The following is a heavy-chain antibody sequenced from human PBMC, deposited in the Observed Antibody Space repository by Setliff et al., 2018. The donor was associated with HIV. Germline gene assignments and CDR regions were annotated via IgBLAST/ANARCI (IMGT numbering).Heavy chain of an antibody. V-gene: IGHV4-39*01. J-gene: IGHJ4*02. D-gene: IGHD6-6*01. Sequence: PSETLSLTCTVPGVSTSSSHYYWGWIRQPPGKGLEWIGYIYYSGSTYYNPSLKSRVTISVDTSKNQFSLKLDSVTAADTAVYYCARARSLITVRRSFDYWGQGTLVTVSS. CDR3: ARARSLITVRRSFDY. CDR2: IYYSGST. CDR1: GVSTSSSHYY.